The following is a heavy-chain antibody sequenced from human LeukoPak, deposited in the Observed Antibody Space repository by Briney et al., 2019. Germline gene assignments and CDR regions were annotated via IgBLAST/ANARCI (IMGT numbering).Heavy chain of an antibody. CDR1: GGSISSYY. CDR2: IYYSGST. D-gene: IGHD6-19*01. CDR3: ARAIAVAGTYYFDY. V-gene: IGHV4-59*01. J-gene: IGHJ4*02. Sequence: KASETLSLTCTVSGGSISSYYWSWIRQPPGKGLEWIGYIYYSGSTNYNPSLKSRVTISVDTSKNQFSLKLSSVTAADTAVYYCARAIAVAGTYYFDYWGQGTLVTVSS.